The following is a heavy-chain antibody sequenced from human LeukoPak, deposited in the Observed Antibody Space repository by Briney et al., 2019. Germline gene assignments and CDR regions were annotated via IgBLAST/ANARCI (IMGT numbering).Heavy chain of an antibody. D-gene: IGHD3-22*01. CDR2: IRYDGGNQ. J-gene: IGHJ4*02. V-gene: IGHV3-30*02. Sequence: GGSLRLSCVASGVILNTYGMHWVRQAPGKGLEWVAFIRYDGGNQYYADSVKGRFTISRDNSKNTMSLQMNSLRAEDTAVYYCAKDGDDRIDFWGQGTLVTVSS. CDR3: AKDGDDRIDF. CDR1: GVILNTYG.